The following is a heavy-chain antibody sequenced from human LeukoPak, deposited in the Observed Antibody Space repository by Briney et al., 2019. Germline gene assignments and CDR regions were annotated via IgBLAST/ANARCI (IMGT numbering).Heavy chain of an antibody. V-gene: IGHV3-23*01. CDR1: GFTFSNYV. CDR2: ISVSSGST. J-gene: IGHJ4*02. Sequence: PGGSLRLSCAASGFTFSNYVMSWVRQAPGKGLEWVSIISVSSGSTYYADSVKGRFTISRDNSKNTLYLQMNSLRAEDTAVYYCAKSEGGTSRRPFDYWGQGTLVTASP. D-gene: IGHD2-2*01. CDR3: AKSEGGTSRRPFDY.